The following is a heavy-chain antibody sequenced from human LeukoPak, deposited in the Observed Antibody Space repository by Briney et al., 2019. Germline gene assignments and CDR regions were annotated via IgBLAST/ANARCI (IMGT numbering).Heavy chain of an antibody. V-gene: IGHV1-18*01. Sequence: ASVKVSCKASGGTFSSYAISWVRQAPGQGLEWMGWISAYNGNTNYAQKLQGRVTMTTDTSTSTAYMELRSLRSDDTAVYYCARDANSSGWQLDAFDIWGQGTMVTVSS. CDR2: ISAYNGNT. CDR3: ARDANSSGWQLDAFDI. D-gene: IGHD6-19*01. CDR1: GGTFSSYA. J-gene: IGHJ3*02.